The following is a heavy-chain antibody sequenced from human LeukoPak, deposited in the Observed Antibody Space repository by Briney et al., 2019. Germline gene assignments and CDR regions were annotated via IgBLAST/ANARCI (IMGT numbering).Heavy chain of an antibody. V-gene: IGHV3-21*01. D-gene: IGHD3-22*01. CDR3: ARDSSGYWVFDY. CDR1: GFTFSSYS. CDR2: ISSSSSYI. J-gene: IGHJ4*02. Sequence: GGSLRLSCAASGFTFSSYSMNWVRQAPGKGLEWVSSISSSSSYIYYADSVKGRFTISRDNAKNSLYLQMNSLRAEDTAVCYCARDSSGYWVFDYWGQGTLVTVSS.